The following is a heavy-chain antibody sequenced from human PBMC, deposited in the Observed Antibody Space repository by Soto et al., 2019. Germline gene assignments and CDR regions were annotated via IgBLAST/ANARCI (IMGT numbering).Heavy chain of an antibody. Sequence: GESLKISCKGSGYSFNSYWIGWVRHMPGTDLEWMGIIYPADSETRYSPSFQGQVTISADKSINTAYLQWHSLKASDTAMYYCARHKGPYSSAWYPNFDYWGQGTLVTVSS. CDR2: IYPADSET. V-gene: IGHV5-51*01. J-gene: IGHJ4*02. CDR3: ARHKGPYSSAWYPNFDY. D-gene: IGHD6-19*01. CDR1: GYSFNSYW.